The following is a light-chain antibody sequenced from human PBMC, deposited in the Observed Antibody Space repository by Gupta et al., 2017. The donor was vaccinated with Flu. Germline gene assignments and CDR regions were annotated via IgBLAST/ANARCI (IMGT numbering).Light chain of an antibody. V-gene: IGLV1-47*01. J-gene: IGLJ3*02. CDR1: SSNIGSNY. CDR3: AAWDDSLRGGV. Sequence: RVTISCSGSSSNIGSNYVYWYQQLPGTAPKLLIYRNNQRPSGVPDRFSGSKSGTSASLAISGLRSEDEADYYCAAWDDSLRGGVFGGGTKPTVL. CDR2: RNN.